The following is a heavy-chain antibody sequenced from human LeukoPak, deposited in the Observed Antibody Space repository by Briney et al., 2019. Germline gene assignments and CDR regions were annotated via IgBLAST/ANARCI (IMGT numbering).Heavy chain of an antibody. J-gene: IGHJ4*02. D-gene: IGHD4-17*01. Sequence: PGGSLRLSCAASGFTFSSYWMSWVRQAPGKGLEWVANIKQDGSEKYYVDSVKGRFTISRDNAKTSLYLQMNSLRAEDTAVYYCPTEVGDYGPPLGYWGQGTLVTVSS. CDR2: IKQDGSEK. V-gene: IGHV3-7*01. CDR3: PTEVGDYGPPLGY. CDR1: GFTFSSYW.